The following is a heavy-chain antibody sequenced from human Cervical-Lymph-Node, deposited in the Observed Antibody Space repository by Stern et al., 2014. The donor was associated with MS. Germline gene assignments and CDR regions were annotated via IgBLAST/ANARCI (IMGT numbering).Heavy chain of an antibody. J-gene: IGHJ2*01. D-gene: IGHD3-22*01. CDR1: GGSISRGGYY. CDR3: ARDDATYYYDSNGYGYPNWCFNL. V-gene: IGHV4-31*03. CDR2: IYYSGST. Sequence: QVQLQESGPGLVKPSQTLSLTCTVSGGSISRGGYYWSWIRQHPGKGLAWIGFIYYSGSTYIIQSLKSRVTIAADTSKNQLSLKLSSGTAADTATYYCARDDATYYYDSNGYGYPNWCFNLWGRGTLVTVSS.